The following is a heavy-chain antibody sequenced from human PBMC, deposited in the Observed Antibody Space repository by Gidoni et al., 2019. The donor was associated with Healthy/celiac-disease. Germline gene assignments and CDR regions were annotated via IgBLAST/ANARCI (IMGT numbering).Heavy chain of an antibody. J-gene: IGHJ4*02. D-gene: IGHD2-8*02. V-gene: IGHV1-69*01. CDR3: ARETDCTGGVCVRQFDY. CDR1: GGTFSSYA. CDR2: IIPIFGTA. Sequence: QVQLVQSGAEVKKPGSSVKVSCKASGGTFSSYAISWVRQAPGQGLEWMGGIIPIFGTANYAQKFQGRVTITADESTSTAYMELSSLRSEDTAVYYCARETDCTGGVCVRQFDYWGQGTLVTVSS.